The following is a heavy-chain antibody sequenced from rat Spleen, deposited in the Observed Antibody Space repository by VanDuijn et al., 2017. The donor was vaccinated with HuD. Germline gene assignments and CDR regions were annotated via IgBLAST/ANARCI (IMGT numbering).Heavy chain of an antibody. CDR2: IWDDGKT. Sequence: QVQLKESGPGLVKPSETLSLTCTVSGFSLTSHHVSWVRQPPGKGLEWMGAIWDDGKTAYNSSLKSRLRISRDTSKSQVFLKMNRPQTEDTATYYCARVGYNFDYWGQGVMVTVSS. CDR1: GFSLTSHH. J-gene: IGHJ2*01. CDR3: ARVGYNFDY. D-gene: IGHD1-4*01. V-gene: IGHV2-32*01.